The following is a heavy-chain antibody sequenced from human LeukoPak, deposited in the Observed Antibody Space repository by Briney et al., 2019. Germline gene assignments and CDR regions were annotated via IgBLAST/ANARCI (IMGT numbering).Heavy chain of an antibody. D-gene: IGHD4-17*01. J-gene: IGHJ4*02. CDR1: EFTFSNYW. Sequence: GGSLRLSCAASEFTFSNYWMSWVRQAPGKGLEWVANIKQDVSDIYYVDSVKGRFTISRDNAKNSLYLQMNSLRVEDMAVYYCARGLFGDYSAYDYWGQGTLVTVSS. V-gene: IGHV3-7*01. CDR3: ARGLFGDYSAYDY. CDR2: IKQDVSDI.